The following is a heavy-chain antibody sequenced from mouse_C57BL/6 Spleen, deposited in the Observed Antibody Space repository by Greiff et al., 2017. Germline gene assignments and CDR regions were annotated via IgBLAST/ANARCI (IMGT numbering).Heavy chain of an antibody. CDR3: ARGGSRYAMDY. Sequence: EVQVVESEGGLVQPGSSMKLSCTASGFTFSDYYMAWVRQVPERGLEWVANINYDGSSTYYLDSLKSSFTISRDNATNILYLQMISLKTEDTATYYCARGGSRYAMDYWGQGTSVTVSS. D-gene: IGHD1-1*01. J-gene: IGHJ4*01. V-gene: IGHV5-16*01. CDR1: GFTFSDYY. CDR2: INYDGSST.